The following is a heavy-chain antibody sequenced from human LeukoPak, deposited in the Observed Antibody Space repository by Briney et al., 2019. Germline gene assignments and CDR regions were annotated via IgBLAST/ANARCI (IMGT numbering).Heavy chain of an antibody. J-gene: IGHJ4*02. CDR2: INTGSTYI. Sequence: KSGGSLRLSCATSGFTFSSYSMNWVRQAPGKGLEWVSPINTGSTYINYADSVKGRFTISRDNAKNSLYLQMNSLRAEDTAVYYCARDFYCDNGECFDNWGQGTLVTVSS. CDR3: ARDFYCDNGECFDN. CDR1: GFTFSSYS. D-gene: IGHD2-8*01. V-gene: IGHV3-21*01.